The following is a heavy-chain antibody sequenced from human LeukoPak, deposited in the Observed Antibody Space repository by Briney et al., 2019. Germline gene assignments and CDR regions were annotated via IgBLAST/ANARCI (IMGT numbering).Heavy chain of an antibody. J-gene: IGHJ4*02. CDR2: INHSGST. CDR1: GYSISSGYY. Sequence: PSETLSLTCTVSGYSISSGYYWNWIRQSPGKGLEWIGEINHSGSTNYNPSLKSRVTISVDTSKNQFSLKLSSVTAADTAVYYCARMGLVKKPLDYWGQGTLVTVSS. CDR3: ARMGLVKKPLDY. D-gene: IGHD2-21*01. V-gene: IGHV4-38-2*02.